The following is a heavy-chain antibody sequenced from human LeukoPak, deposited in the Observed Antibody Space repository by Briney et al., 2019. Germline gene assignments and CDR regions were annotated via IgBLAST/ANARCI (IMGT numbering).Heavy chain of an antibody. J-gene: IGHJ3*02. CDR1: GLTVSSSY. CDR2: IFSGGTT. V-gene: IGHV3-53*01. Sequence: PGGSLRLSCAASGLTVSSSYMSWVRQAPGKGVEWGSFIFSGGTTYYAHSLKPRFTISRDNSKNTLYLQMNSLRAEDTAVYYCARDLIVGGNHDAFDIWGQGTMVAVSS. CDR3: ARDLIVGGNHDAFDI. D-gene: IGHD1-26*01.